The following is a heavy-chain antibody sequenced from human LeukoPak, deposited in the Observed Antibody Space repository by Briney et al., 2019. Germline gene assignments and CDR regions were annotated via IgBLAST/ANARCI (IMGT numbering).Heavy chain of an antibody. V-gene: IGHV3-7*02. Sequence: GGSLRLSCAASGFSFSTYWMSWVRQAPGKGLEWVANINQDGSQKYYVDSVKGRFTISRDNAKNSLYLQMNSLRAEDTAVYYCANSGWSLRDYWGQGTLVTVSS. CDR3: ANSGWSLRDY. D-gene: IGHD6-19*01. CDR1: GFSFSTYW. J-gene: IGHJ4*02. CDR2: INQDGSQK.